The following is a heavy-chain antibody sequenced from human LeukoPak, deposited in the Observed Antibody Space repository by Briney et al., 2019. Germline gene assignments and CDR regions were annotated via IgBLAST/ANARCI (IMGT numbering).Heavy chain of an antibody. CDR3: AGQRPAAAPDY. D-gene: IGHD6-13*01. J-gene: IGHJ4*02. CDR1: GGSISSYY. CDR2: IYTSGST. V-gene: IGHV4-4*07. Sequence: PSETLSLTCTVSGGSISSYYWSWIRQPAGKGLEWIGRIYTSGSTNYNPSLKSRVTMSVDTSKNQFSLKLSSVTAADTAMYYCAGQRPAAAPDYWGQGTLVTVSS.